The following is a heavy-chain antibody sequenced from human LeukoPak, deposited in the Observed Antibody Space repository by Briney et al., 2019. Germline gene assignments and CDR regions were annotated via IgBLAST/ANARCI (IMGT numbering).Heavy chain of an antibody. J-gene: IGHJ4*02. CDR1: GYTFTSYG. Sequence: GASVKVSCKASGYTFTSYGVNWVRQAPGQGLEWVGWIRGDNGNTNYAQKFQGRVTMTTETSTSTAYMELGSLGSDETAVYYCARVDLLTGYYFFDYWGQGTLVTVSS. CDR3: ARVDLLTGYYFFDY. CDR2: IRGDNGNT. V-gene: IGHV1-18*01. D-gene: IGHD3-9*01.